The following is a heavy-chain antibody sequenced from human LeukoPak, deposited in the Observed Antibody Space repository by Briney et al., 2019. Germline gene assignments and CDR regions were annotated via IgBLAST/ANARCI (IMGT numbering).Heavy chain of an antibody. J-gene: IGHJ5*02. CDR2: IKQDGSEK. V-gene: IGHV3-7*03. CDR1: RFTFSSYW. Sequence: GGSLRLSCAASRFTFSSYWMSWVRQAPGKGLELVANIKQDGSEKYYVDSGKGRFTISRDNAKNSLDLQMNSLRAEDTAVYYCARIPNSSGWPNWFDPWGQGTLVTVSS. CDR3: ARIPNSSGWPNWFDP. D-gene: IGHD6-19*01.